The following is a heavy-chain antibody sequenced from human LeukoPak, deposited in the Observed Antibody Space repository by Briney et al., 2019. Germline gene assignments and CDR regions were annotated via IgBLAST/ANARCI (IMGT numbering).Heavy chain of an antibody. J-gene: IGHJ5*02. D-gene: IGHD6-13*01. V-gene: IGHV3-66*01. CDR1: GFIVSSNY. CDR3: AKDLWDSSSWYWFDP. Sequence: GGSLRLSCAVSGFIVSSNYMTWVRQAPGKGLEWVSVIYSGGRTYYADSVKGRFTTSRDNSKNTLYLQMNSLRAEDTAVYYCAKDLWDSSSWYWFDPWGQGTLVTVSS. CDR2: IYSGGRT.